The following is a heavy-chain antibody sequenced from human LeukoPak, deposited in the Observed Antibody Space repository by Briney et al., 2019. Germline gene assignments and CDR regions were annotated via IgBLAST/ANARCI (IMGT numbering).Heavy chain of an antibody. D-gene: IGHD1-1*01. V-gene: IGHV3-30*03. CDR3: AREGWNDPPYFDN. J-gene: IGHJ4*02. CDR2: ISYDGSNK. Sequence: GRSLRLSCATSGFTFNSYGMHWVRQAPGKGLEWAAVISYDGSNKYYADSVKGRFTISRDNSKNTLYLQMNSLRADDTAVYFCAREGWNDPPYFDNWGQGTLVTVSS. CDR1: GFTFNSYG.